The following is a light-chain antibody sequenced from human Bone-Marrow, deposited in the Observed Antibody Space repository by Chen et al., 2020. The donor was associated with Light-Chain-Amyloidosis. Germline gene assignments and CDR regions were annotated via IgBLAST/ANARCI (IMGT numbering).Light chain of an antibody. V-gene: IGLV3-25*03. CDR3: QSADSSGTYEVI. J-gene: IGLJ2*01. CDR1: DLPTKY. Sequence: SYELTQPPSVSVSPGQTARITCSGNDLPTKYAYWYQQKPRQAPVLVIHRDTERPSGISERFSGSSSGTKATLTISGVQAEDEADYHGQSADSSGTYEVIFGGGTKLTVL. CDR2: RDT.